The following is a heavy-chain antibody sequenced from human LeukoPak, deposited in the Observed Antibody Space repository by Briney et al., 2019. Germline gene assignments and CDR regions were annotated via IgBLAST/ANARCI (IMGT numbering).Heavy chain of an antibody. CDR2: ISSSGSTI. CDR1: GFTFSDYY. V-gene: IGHV3-11*04. D-gene: IGHD1-26*01. Sequence: PGGSLRLSCAASGFTFSDYYMSWIRQAPGKGLEWVSYISSSGSTIYYADPVKGRFTISRDNAKNSLYLQMNSLRAEDTAVYYCASTAIRARIMDVWGKGTTVTVSS. CDR3: ASTAIRARIMDV. J-gene: IGHJ6*03.